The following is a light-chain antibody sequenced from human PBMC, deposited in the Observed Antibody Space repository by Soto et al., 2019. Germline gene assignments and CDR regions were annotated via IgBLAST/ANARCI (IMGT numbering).Light chain of an antibody. J-gene: IGLJ2*01. CDR2: GNS. Sequence: QSVLTQPPSVSGAPGQRVTISCTGSSSNIGAGYDVHWYQQLPGTAPKLLIYGNSNRPSGVPDRFSGSKSGISASLAITGLQAEDEADYYCQSYDSSLSGSRVVFGGGTQLTVL. V-gene: IGLV1-40*01. CDR3: QSYDSSLSGSRVV. CDR1: SSNIGAGYD.